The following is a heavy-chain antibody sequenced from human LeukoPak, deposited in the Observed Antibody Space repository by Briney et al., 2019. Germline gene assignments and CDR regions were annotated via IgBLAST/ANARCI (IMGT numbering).Heavy chain of an antibody. CDR3: TRRSSGGALPDAFDI. CDR1: GFTFGDYA. CDR2: IRSKAYGGTT. J-gene: IGHJ3*02. V-gene: IGHV3-49*04. Sequence: GGPLRLSCTASGFTFGDYAMSWVRQAPGKGLEWVGSIRSKAYGGTTEYAASVKGRFTISRDDSKSIAYLQMNSLKTEDTAVYYCTRRSSGGALPDAFDIWGQGTMVTVSS. D-gene: IGHD2-21*01.